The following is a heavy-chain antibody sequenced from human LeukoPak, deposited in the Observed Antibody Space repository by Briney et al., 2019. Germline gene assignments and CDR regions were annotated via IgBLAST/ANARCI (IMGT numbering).Heavy chain of an antibody. J-gene: IGHJ2*01. CDR3: AKVPARENWNDVVFWYFDL. D-gene: IGHD1-1*01. CDR1: GFMFTNYW. V-gene: IGHV3-74*01. CDR2: ISNDGSSR. Sequence: PGGSLRLSCEASGFMFTNYWMHWVRQGQGKGLVWVSRISNDGSSRHYADSVKGRFTISRDNSKNTLYLQMNSLRAEDTAVYYCAKVPARENWNDVVFWYFDLWGRGTLVTVSS.